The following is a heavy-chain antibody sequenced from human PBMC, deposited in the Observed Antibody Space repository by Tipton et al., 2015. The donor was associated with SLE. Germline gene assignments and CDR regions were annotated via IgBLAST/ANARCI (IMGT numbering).Heavy chain of an antibody. CDR3: ATDPGS. CDR2: IYYSGST. Sequence: TLSLTCAVYGGSFSGYYGSWIRQPPGKGLEWVGSIYYSGSTYYNPSPKSRVTILVDMSKNQFSLKLSSVTAADTAVYYCATDPGSWGQGTMVTVSS. D-gene: IGHD1-26*01. V-gene: IGHV4-34*01. CDR1: GGSFSGYY. J-gene: IGHJ3*01.